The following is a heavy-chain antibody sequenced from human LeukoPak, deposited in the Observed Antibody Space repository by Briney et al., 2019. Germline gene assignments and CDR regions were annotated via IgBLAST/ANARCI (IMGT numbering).Heavy chain of an antibody. D-gene: IGHD2-21*01. CDR1: GFTFSNYG. CDR2: IWFDGSDK. V-gene: IGHV3-33*01. CDR3: ARGGEPDYFDY. J-gene: IGHJ4*02. Sequence: PGRPLRLSCAASGFTFSNYGMHWVRQAPGKGLEWVALIWFDGSDKYYADSVQGRFTISRDNSENTLSLQVSSLRAEDTAIYYCARGGEPDYFDYWGQGTLVTVSS.